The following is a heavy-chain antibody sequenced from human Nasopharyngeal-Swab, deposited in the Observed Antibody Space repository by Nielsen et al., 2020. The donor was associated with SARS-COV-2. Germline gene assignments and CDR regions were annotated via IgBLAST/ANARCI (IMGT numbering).Heavy chain of an antibody. CDR2: IYHSGST. J-gene: IGHJ4*02. V-gene: IGHV4-4*02. CDR3: ARDLIDGAIAY. D-gene: IGHD4-17*01. Sequence: SETLSLTCAVSGGSISSSNWWTWVRQPPGKGLEWIGEIYHSGSTNYNPSPKSRVTISVDKSKNQFSLKLSSVTAADTAVYYCARDLIDGAIAYWGQGTLVTVSS. CDR1: GGSISSSNW.